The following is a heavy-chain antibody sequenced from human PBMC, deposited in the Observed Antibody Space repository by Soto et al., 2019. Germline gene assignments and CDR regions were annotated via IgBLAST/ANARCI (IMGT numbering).Heavy chain of an antibody. J-gene: IGHJ6*02. Sequence: QVQLQQWGAGLLKPSETLSLTCAVYGGSFSGYYWSWIRQPPGKGLEWIGEINHSGSTNYNPSLKRRVTISVDTSKNQFSLKLSSVTAADTAVYYCARAAVLRYFDWLARGMDVWGQGTTVTVSS. V-gene: IGHV4-34*01. D-gene: IGHD3-9*01. CDR3: ARAAVLRYFDWLARGMDV. CDR2: INHSGST. CDR1: GGSFSGYY.